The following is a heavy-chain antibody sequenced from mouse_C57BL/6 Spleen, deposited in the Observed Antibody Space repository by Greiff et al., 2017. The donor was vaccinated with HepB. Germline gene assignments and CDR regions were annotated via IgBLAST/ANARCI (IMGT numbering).Heavy chain of an antibody. CDR3: ARNPLSTAYYFDY. Sequence: VQRVESGPGLVQPSQSLSITCTVSGFSLTSYGVHWVRQSPGKGLEWLGVIWSGGSTDYNAAFISRLSISKDNSKSQVFFKMNSLQADDTAIYYCARNPLSTAYYFDYWGQGTTLTVSS. J-gene: IGHJ2*01. D-gene: IGHD1-2*01. V-gene: IGHV2-2*01. CDR1: GFSLTSYG. CDR2: IWSGGST.